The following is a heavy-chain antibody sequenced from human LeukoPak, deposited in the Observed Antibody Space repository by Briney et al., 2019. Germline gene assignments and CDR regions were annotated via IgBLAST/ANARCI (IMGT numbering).Heavy chain of an antibody. CDR1: GFTFSSYG. CDR2: IRYDGSNK. V-gene: IGHV3-30*02. D-gene: IGHD6-13*01. Sequence: GGSLRLSCAASGFTFSSYGMHWVRQAPGKGLEWVAFIRYDGSNKYYADSVKGRFTISRDNSKNTLYLQMNSLRAEDTAVYYCAKDSANSSSWYWYYYYYMDVWGKGTTVTVSS. J-gene: IGHJ6*03. CDR3: AKDSANSSSWYWYYYYYMDV.